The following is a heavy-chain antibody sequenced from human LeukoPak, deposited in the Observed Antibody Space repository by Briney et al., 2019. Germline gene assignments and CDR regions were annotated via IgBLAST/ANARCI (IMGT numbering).Heavy chain of an antibody. Sequence: SVKVSCKASGGTFSSYAISWVRQAPGQGLEWMGGIIPIFGTANYAQKFQGRVTITADESTSTAYMELSSLRSEDTAVYYCARGPYSSSWYRNWFDPWGQGTLVTDSS. CDR3: ARGPYSSSWYRNWFDP. CDR2: IIPIFGTA. D-gene: IGHD6-13*01. J-gene: IGHJ5*02. CDR1: GGTFSSYA. V-gene: IGHV1-69*13.